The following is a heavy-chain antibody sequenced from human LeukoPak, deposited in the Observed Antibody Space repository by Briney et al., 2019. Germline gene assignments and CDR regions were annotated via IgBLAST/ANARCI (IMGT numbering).Heavy chain of an antibody. V-gene: IGHV1-2*02. D-gene: IGHD1-20*01. CDR1: GGSFSSYV. J-gene: IGHJ5*02. CDR2: INPNSGGT. CDR3: ARGAGRGGIAGDP. Sequence: GASVKVSCKASGGSFSSYVITWVRQAPGQGLEWMGWINPNSGGTNYAQKFQGRVTMTRDTSISTAYMELSRLRSDDTAVYYCARGAGRGGIAGDPWGQGTLVTVSS.